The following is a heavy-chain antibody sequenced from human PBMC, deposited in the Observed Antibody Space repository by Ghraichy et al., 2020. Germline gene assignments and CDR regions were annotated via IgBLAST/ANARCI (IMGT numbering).Heavy chain of an antibody. Sequence: GGSLRLSCAASGFTFSSYGMHWVRQAPGKGLEWVAFIRYDGSNKYYADSVKGRFTISRDNSKNTLYLQMNSLRAEDTAVYYCAKDHLRSGYYFAPDYWGQGTLVTVSS. CDR2: IRYDGSNK. CDR3: AKDHLRSGYYFAPDY. D-gene: IGHD3-22*01. V-gene: IGHV3-30*02. J-gene: IGHJ4*02. CDR1: GFTFSSYG.